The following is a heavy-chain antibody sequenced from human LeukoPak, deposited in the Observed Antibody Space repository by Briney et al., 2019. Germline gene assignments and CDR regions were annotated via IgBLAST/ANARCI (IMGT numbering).Heavy chain of an antibody. CDR3: ARAGGWFGELLYSLRGYYYYMDA. J-gene: IGHJ6*03. Sequence: PGGSLRLSCAASGFTFSSYSMNWVRQAPGKGLEWVSSISSSSSYIYYADSVKGRFTISRDNAKNSLYLQMNSLRAEDTAVYYCARAGGWFGELLYSLRGYYYYMDAWGKGTTVTISS. V-gene: IGHV3-21*01. CDR1: GFTFSSYS. CDR2: ISSSSSYI. D-gene: IGHD3-10*01.